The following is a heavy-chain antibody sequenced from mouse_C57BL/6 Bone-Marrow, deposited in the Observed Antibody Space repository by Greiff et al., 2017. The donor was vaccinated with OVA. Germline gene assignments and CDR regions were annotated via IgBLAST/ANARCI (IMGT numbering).Heavy chain of an antibody. D-gene: IGHD2-10*01. V-gene: IGHV1-76*01. CDR2: IYPGSGNT. CDR3: AREGILLLSPSWFAY. J-gene: IGHJ3*01. Sequence: VQLQQSGAELVRPGASVKLSCKASGYTFTDYYINWVKQRPGQGLEWIARIYPGSGNTYYNEKFKGKATLTAEKSSSTAYMQLSSLTSEDSAVYFCAREGILLLSPSWFAYWGQGTLVTVSA. CDR1: GYTFTDYY.